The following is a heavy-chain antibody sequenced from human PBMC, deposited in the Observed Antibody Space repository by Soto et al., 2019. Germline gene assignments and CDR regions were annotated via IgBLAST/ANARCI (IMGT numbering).Heavy chain of an antibody. CDR1: GFTFGDYA. Sequence: GGSLRLSCTASGFTFGDYAMSWFRQAPGKGLEWVGFIRTKTYGGTTEYAASVKGRFTISRDDSKSIAYLQMNSLKTEDTAVYYCTREVLGYCSGGSCYRIDYWGQGTLVTVSS. CDR3: TREVLGYCSGGSCYRIDY. V-gene: IGHV3-49*03. J-gene: IGHJ4*02. D-gene: IGHD2-15*01. CDR2: IRTKTYGGTT.